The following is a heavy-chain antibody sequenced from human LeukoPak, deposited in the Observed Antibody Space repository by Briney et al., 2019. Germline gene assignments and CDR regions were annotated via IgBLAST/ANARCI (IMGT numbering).Heavy chain of an antibody. CDR3: ARDAGYCSSTSCYTEDAFDI. V-gene: IGHV4-59*01. Sequence: SETLSLTCTVSGGSISSYYWSWIRQPPGKGLEWIGYIYYSGSTNYNPSLKSRVTISVDTSRNQFSLKLSSVTAADTAVYYCARDAGYCSSTSCYTEDAFDIWGQGTMVTVSS. CDR1: GGSISSYY. D-gene: IGHD2-2*02. J-gene: IGHJ3*02. CDR2: IYYSGST.